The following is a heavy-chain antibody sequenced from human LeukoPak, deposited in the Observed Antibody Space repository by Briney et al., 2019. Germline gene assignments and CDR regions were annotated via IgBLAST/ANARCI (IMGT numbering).Heavy chain of an antibody. J-gene: IGHJ4*02. CDR2: IWYDGSNK. Sequence: GGSLRLSCAASGFTFSSYGMHWVRQAPGKGLEWVAVIWYDGSNKYYADSVKGRFTISRDNSKNTLYLQMNSLRAEDTAVYYCARDPSYYYDSSGFRGIDYWGQGTLVTVSS. CDR1: GFTFSSYG. CDR3: ARDPSYYYDSSGFRGIDY. D-gene: IGHD3-22*01. V-gene: IGHV3-33*01.